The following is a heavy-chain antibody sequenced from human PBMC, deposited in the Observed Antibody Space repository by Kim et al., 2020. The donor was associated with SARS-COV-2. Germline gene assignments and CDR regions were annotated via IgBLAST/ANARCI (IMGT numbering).Heavy chain of an antibody. CDR3: ARVIYGSGSYYRAPGDAFDI. J-gene: IGHJ3*02. V-gene: IGHV3-74*01. D-gene: IGHD3-10*01. Sequence: FTISRDNAKNTLYLQMNSLRAEDTAVYYCARVIYGSGSYYRAPGDAFDIWGQGTMVTVSS.